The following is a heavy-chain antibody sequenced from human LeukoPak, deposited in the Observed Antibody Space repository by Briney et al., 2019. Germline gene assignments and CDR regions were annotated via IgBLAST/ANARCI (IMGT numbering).Heavy chain of an antibody. V-gene: IGHV4-34*01. CDR3: ARTPWDY. J-gene: IGHJ4*02. CDR2: INHSGST. Sequence: GKGLEWIGEINHSGSTNYNPSLRSRVTISVDTSKNQFSLKLSSVTAADTAVYYCARTPWDYWGQGTLVTVSS.